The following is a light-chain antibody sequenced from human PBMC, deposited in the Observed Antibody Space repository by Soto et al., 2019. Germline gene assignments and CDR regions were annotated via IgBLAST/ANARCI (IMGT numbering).Light chain of an antibody. J-gene: IGKJ4*01. CDR3: QQYGSSLLT. Sequence: IVLMQSPGTLSLSPGERATLSCRASQSISSNYLTWYQQKPGQAPRLLIYGASSRATGIPDRFSGSGSGADFTLTISRLDPEDFAVYYCQQYGSSLLTFGGGTKVEIK. CDR1: QSISSNY. V-gene: IGKV3-20*01. CDR2: GAS.